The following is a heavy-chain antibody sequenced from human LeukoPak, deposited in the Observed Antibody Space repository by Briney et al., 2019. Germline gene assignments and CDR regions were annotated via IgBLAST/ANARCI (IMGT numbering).Heavy chain of an antibody. CDR3: ARGRGGSGDRVIFDS. J-gene: IGHJ4*02. V-gene: IGHV4-38-2*01. D-gene: IGHD1-26*01. CDR2: IYHSGNT. CDR1: GHSIRSASY. Sequence: SETLSLTCGVSGHSIRSASYWGWIRQPPGKGLEWIGSIYHSGNTYYNSSLKSRLIISIDTAKNQISLKLSSVAAADTAMYYCARGRGGSGDRVIFDSWGQGSVVTISS.